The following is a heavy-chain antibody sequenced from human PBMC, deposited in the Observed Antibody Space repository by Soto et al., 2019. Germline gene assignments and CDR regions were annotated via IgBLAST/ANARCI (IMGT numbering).Heavy chain of an antibody. CDR2: ISGSGGST. CDR3: AKGGQRSYYYYGMDV. CDR1: GFTFSSYA. J-gene: IGHJ6*02. V-gene: IGHV3-23*01. D-gene: IGHD6-25*01. Sequence: GGSLRLSCAASGFTFSSYAMSWVRQAPGKGLEWVSAISGSGGSTYYADSVKGRFTISRDNSKNTLYLQMNSLRAEDTAVYYCAKGGQRSYYYYGMDVWGQGTTVTVSS.